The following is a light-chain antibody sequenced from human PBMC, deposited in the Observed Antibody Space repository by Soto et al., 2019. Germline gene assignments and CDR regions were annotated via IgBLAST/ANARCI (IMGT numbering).Light chain of an antibody. CDR2: DAS. CDR1: QSISSW. Sequence: DIQMTQSPSTLSASVGDRVTITCRASQSISSWLAWYQQKPGNAPKLLIYDASSLESGVPSRFSGSGSDTEFTLTINNLQPDDFATYHCQQYNRYSLTFGGGTKVEIK. CDR3: QQYNRYSLT. J-gene: IGKJ4*01. V-gene: IGKV1-5*01.